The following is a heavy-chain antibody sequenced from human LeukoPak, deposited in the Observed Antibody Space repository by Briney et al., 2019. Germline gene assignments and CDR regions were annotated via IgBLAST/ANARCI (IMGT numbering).Heavy chain of an antibody. CDR1: GFTFSSYS. V-gene: IGHV3-21*01. D-gene: IGHD3-22*01. J-gene: IGHJ4*02. Sequence: GGSLRLSCAASGFTFSSYSLNWVRQAPGEGLEGVSSISSSSSYIYYAASVKGRFTISRDNAKNSLYLQMNSLSAEDTAMYYCASGSQVTYYYDSSGYYCYWGQGTLVTVSS. CDR3: ASGSQVTYYYDSSGYYCY. CDR2: ISSSSSYI.